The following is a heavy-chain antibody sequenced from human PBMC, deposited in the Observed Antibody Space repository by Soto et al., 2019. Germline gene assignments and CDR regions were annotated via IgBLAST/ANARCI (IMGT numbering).Heavy chain of an antibody. D-gene: IGHD4-17*01. J-gene: IGHJ4*02. CDR1: GFTFSSYA. CDR3: ANYGDYGGDY. Sequence: GGSLRLSCAASGFTFSSYAMHWVRQAPGKGLEWVAVISYDGSNKYYADSVKGRFTISRDNSKNTLYLQMNSLRAEDTAVYYCANYGDYGGDYWGQGTLVTVSS. CDR2: ISYDGSNK. V-gene: IGHV3-30-3*01.